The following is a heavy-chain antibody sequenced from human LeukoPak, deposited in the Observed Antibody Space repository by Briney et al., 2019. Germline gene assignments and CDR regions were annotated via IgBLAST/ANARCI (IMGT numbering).Heavy chain of an antibody. CDR3: ARVKRTSGWYAGY. Sequence: SETLSLTRAVYGGSFSNYYWSWIRQPPGKGLEWIGEINHSGSTNYNPSLKSRVTMSVNTSKNQFSLNLTSVTAADTAVYYCARVKRTSGWYAGYWGQGTLVTVSS. CDR2: INHSGST. J-gene: IGHJ4*02. CDR1: GGSFSNYY. D-gene: IGHD6-19*01. V-gene: IGHV4-34*01.